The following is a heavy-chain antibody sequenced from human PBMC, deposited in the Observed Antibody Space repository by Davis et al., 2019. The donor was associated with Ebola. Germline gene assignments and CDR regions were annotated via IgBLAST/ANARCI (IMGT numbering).Heavy chain of an antibody. CDR3: ARDREDSNSVGAFDI. J-gene: IGHJ3*02. CDR2: IKQDGSEK. V-gene: IGHV3-7*01. CDR1: GFTFSNYW. Sequence: PGGSLRLSCAASGFTFSNYWISWVRQAPGKGLEWVANIKQDGSEKYYVDSVKGRFTITRDNSKNTLFLQMNNLKAEDTAVYYCARDREDSNSVGAFDIWGQGTMVTVSS. D-gene: IGHD6-6*01.